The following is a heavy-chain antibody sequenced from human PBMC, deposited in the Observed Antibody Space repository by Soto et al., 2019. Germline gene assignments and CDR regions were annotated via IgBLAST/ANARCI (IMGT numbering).Heavy chain of an antibody. Sequence: DVQLLESGGGLVQPGGSLRLSCAASGFTFSSYVMRWVRQAPGKGLEWVASISGTGDNTYYADSVKGRFTLSRDNSKNTLSLQMNSLRAEDTAVYYCTSPDYGDYKYFHHWGQGTLVTVSS. CDR3: TSPDYGDYKYFHH. CDR1: GFTFSSYV. D-gene: IGHD4-17*01. J-gene: IGHJ1*01. V-gene: IGHV3-23*01. CDR2: ISGTGDNT.